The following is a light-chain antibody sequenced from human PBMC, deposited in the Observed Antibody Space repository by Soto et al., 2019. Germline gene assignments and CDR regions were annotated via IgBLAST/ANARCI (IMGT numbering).Light chain of an antibody. Sequence: EIELIQSPATLSLSPGERATLSCRASQSVGSDLAWYQQKPGQAPRLLIYDISSRATAITSSFSGSGFGTDFTLTISRLEPEDFAVYYCQQRLDWPLTFGGGTKVEI. CDR1: QSVGSD. V-gene: IGKV3-11*01. J-gene: IGKJ4*01. CDR3: QQRLDWPLT. CDR2: DIS.